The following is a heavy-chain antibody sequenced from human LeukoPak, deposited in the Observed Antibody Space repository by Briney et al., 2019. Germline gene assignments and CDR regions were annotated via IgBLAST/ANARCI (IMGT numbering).Heavy chain of an antibody. J-gene: IGHJ3*02. V-gene: IGHV5-51*01. D-gene: IGHD3-3*01. CDR2: IYPGDSDT. CDR3: ARPNDFWSGSTPRGAFDI. CDR1: GYSFTSYW. Sequence: GESLEISCKGSGYSFTSYWIGWVRQMPGKGLEWMGIIYPGDSDTRYSPSFQGQVTISADKSISTAYLQWSSLKASDTAMYYCARPNDFWSGSTPRGAFDIWGQGTMITVSS.